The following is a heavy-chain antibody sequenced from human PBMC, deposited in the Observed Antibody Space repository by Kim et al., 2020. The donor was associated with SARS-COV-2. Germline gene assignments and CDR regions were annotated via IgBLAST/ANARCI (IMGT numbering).Heavy chain of an antibody. D-gene: IGHD6-13*01. CDR3: ARGGYIAAAATDY. J-gene: IGHJ4*02. V-gene: IGHV1-18*01. Sequence: YAQKLQGRVTMTTDTSTSTAYMELRSLRSDDTAVYYCARGGYIAAAATDYWGQGTLVTVSS.